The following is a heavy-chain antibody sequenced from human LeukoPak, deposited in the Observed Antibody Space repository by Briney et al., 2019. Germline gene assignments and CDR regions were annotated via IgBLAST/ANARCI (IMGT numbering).Heavy chain of an antibody. CDR3: ARDARRYKAAFDT. D-gene: IGHD1-14*01. J-gene: IGHJ3*02. CDR1: GYSISSGYY. V-gene: IGHV4-38-2*02. Sequence: PWETPSLTCTVSGYSISSGYYWGWIRQPPGKGLEWIGSIYHSGSTYYNPSLKSRVTISVDTSKNQFSLKLSSVTAADTAVYYCARDARRYKAAFDTWGQGTMVTVSS. CDR2: IYHSGST.